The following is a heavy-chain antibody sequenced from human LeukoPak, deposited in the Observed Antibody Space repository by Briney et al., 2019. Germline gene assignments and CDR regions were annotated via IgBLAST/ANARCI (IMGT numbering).Heavy chain of an antibody. CDR1: VLPFSRYS. Sequence: GGSLSLSCALSVLPFSRYSMYGVPGAPGRGLECVAHISSDGTNKYYTHSERARFPISRQSPKNTLYLQMNPLRAEHTSVYYCARDPIAVACNNYHRMDVGRGGTTVSVP. D-gene: IGHD2-15*01. V-gene: IGHV3-30*03. CDR2: ISSDGTNK. J-gene: IGHJ6*01. CDR3: ARDPIAVACNNYHRMDV.